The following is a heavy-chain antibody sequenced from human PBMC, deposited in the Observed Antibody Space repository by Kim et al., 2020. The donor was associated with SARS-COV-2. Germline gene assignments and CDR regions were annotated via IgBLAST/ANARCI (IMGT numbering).Heavy chain of an antibody. CDR2: INHSGST. CDR3: ARGSGSSWYYYYYGMDV. J-gene: IGHJ6*02. D-gene: IGHD6-13*01. Sequence: SETLSLTCAVYGGSFSGYYWSWIRQPPGKGLEWIGEINHSGSTNYNPSLKSRVTISVDTSKNQFSLKLSSVTAADTAVYYCARGSGSSWYYYYYGMDVWGQGTTVTVSS. V-gene: IGHV4-34*01. CDR1: GGSFSGYY.